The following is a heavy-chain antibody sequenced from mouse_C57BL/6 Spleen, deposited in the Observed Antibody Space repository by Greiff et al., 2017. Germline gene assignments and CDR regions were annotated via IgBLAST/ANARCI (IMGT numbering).Heavy chain of an antibody. CDR1: GYTFTDYY. J-gene: IGHJ2*01. D-gene: IGHD1-1*01. V-gene: IGHV1-76*01. CDR2: IYPGSGNT. Sequence: QVQLQQSGAELVRPGASVKLSCKASGYTFTDYYINWVKQRPGQGLEWIARIYPGSGNTYYNEKFKGKATLTAEKSSSTAYMQLSSLTSEDSAVYFCAINYYGSSYYYFDYWGQGTTLTVSS. CDR3: AINYYGSSYYYFDY.